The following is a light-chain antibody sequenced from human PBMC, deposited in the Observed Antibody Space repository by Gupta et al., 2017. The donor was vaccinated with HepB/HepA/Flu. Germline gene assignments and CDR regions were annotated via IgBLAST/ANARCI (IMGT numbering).Light chain of an antibody. V-gene: IGLV1-44*01. CDR2: SNN. Sequence: QSVLTQPPSPSGTPGQRVTISCSGSSSNIGRNIVNWYKQLPGTAPKLLIDSNNQRPSGVPDRFSASKSGTSASLAITGLQLEDEADYFCAAWDDSLNGFYVFGSGTKVTVL. CDR3: AAWDDSLNGFYV. J-gene: IGLJ1*01. CDR1: SSNIGRNI.